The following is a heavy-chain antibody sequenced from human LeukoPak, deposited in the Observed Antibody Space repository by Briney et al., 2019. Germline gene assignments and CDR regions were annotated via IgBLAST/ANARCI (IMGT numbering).Heavy chain of an antibody. J-gene: IGHJ4*02. CDR3: ARGSRIWSFDY. V-gene: IGHV4-34*01. D-gene: IGHD3-3*01. CDR2: INHSGST. CDR1: GGSFSGYY. Sequence: SETLSLTCAVYGGSFSGYYWSWIRQPPGKGLEWIGEINHSGSTNYNPSLKSRVTISVDTSKNQFSLKLSSVTAADTAVYYCARGSRIWSFDYWGQGTLVTVSS.